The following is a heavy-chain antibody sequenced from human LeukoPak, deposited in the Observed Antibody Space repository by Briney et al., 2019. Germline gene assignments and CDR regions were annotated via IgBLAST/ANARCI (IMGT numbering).Heavy chain of an antibody. V-gene: IGHV4-30-2*01. D-gene: IGHD3-10*01. CDR3: ARDPGMVRGVSFDY. CDR2: IYHSGST. CDR1: GGSISSGGYY. J-gene: IGHJ4*02. Sequence: SETLSLTCTVSGGSISSGGYYWSWIRQPPGKGLEWIGYIYHSGSTYYNPSLKSRATISVDRSKNQFSLKLSSVTAADTAVYYCARDPGMVRGVSFDYWGQGTLVTVSS.